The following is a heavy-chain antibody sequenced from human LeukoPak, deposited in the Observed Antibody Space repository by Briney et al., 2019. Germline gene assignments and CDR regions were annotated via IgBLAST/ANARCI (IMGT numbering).Heavy chain of an antibody. CDR2: ISSSGSTI. Sequence: GGSLRLSCAASGFTFSDYYMSWIRQAPGKGLEWVSYISSSGSTIYYADSVKGRFTISRDNAKNSLYLQMNSLRAEDTAVYYCAKELNSPCSSTGCSYYYYYYGMDVWGQGTTVTVSS. J-gene: IGHJ6*02. CDR1: GFTFSDYY. D-gene: IGHD2-2*01. CDR3: AKELNSPCSSTGCSYYYYYYGMDV. V-gene: IGHV3-11*04.